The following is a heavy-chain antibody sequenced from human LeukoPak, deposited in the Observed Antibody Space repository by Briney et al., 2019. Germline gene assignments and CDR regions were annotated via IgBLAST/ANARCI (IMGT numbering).Heavy chain of an antibody. CDR3: ARMIRDYGDSNWFDP. Sequence: GGSLRLSCAASGFTFSSYGMHWVRQAPGKGLEWVAVISYDGSNKYYADSVKGRSTISRDNSKNTLYLQMNSLRAEDTAIYYCARMIRDYGDSNWFDPWGQGTLVTVSS. D-gene: IGHD4-17*01. V-gene: IGHV3-30*03. J-gene: IGHJ5*02. CDR1: GFTFSSYG. CDR2: ISYDGSNK.